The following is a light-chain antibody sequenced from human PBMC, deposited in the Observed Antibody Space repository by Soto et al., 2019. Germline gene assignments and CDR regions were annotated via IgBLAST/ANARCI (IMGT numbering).Light chain of an antibody. CDR3: NSYVGSNNYV. V-gene: IGLV2-8*01. J-gene: IGLJ1*01. CDR2: EIN. Sequence: QSVLTQPPSASGSPGQSVTISCTGTSGDITDNKYVSWFQQHPGKAPKLLIYEINKRPSGVPHRFSGSKSGNTASLTVSGLQADDGADYYCNSYVGSNNYVFGTGTKVTVL. CDR1: SGDITDNKY.